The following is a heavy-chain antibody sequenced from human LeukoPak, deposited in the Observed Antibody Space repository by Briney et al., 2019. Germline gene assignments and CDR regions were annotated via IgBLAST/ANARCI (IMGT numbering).Heavy chain of an antibody. CDR1: GFTFSSYG. CDR3: AVNYYDSSGYVY. V-gene: IGHV3-33*01. J-gene: IGHJ4*02. CDR2: IWYDGSNK. D-gene: IGHD3-22*01. Sequence: PGGSLRLSRAASGFTFSSYGMHWVSQAPGKGLEWVAVIWYDGSNKYYADSVKGRFTISRDNSKNTLYLQMNSLRAEDTAVYYCAVNYYDSSGYVYWGQGTLVTVSS.